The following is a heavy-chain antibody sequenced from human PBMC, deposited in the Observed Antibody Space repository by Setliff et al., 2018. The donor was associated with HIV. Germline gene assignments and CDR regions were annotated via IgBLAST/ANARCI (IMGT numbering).Heavy chain of an antibody. J-gene: IGHJ6*03. CDR3: ARERRDVYYYYYMDV. V-gene: IGHV4-31*03. Sequence: PSETLSLTCSVSGGSISSGGYYWSWIRQRPGKGLDWIGCIHCSGSPYYNPSLESRVSISLDTSKNTFSLNVTSLTAADTAVYFCARERRDVYYYYYMDVWGKGTTVTVSS. CDR2: IHCSGSP. CDR1: GGSISSGGYY.